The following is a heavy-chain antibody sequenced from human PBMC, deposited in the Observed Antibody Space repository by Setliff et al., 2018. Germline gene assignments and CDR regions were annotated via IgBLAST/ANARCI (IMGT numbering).Heavy chain of an antibody. J-gene: IGHJ6*03. Sequence: PSETLSLTCSVSGDSISSYFWTWIRQPAGKGLEWIGRFYISGTTTYNPSLKSRVTMSADTSKNQFSLKLSSVTAADTAVYYCATRKSSGRLYYMDVWGKGTTVTVSS. CDR3: ATRKSSGRLYYMDV. V-gene: IGHV4-4*07. CDR1: GDSISSYF. D-gene: IGHD1-26*01. CDR2: FYISGTT.